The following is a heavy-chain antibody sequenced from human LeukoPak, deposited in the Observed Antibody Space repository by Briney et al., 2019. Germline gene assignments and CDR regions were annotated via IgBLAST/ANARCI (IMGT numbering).Heavy chain of an antibody. CDR3: ALSGDYYDSSGVQH. D-gene: IGHD3-22*01. J-gene: IGHJ1*01. CDR2: IIPIFGIA. Sequence: GASVTVSCKASGGTFSSYAISWGRQAPGQGLGWMGRIIPIFGIANYAQTFQGRVTITADKSTSTAYMELSSLRSEDTAVYYCALSGDYYDSSGVQHWGQGTLVTVSS. V-gene: IGHV1-69*04. CDR1: GGTFSSYA.